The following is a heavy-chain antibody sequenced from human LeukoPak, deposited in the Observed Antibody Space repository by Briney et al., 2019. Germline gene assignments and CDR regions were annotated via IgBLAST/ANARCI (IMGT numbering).Heavy chain of an antibody. D-gene: IGHD2-2*01. CDR1: GYTFTGYF. Sequence: ASVKVSCKASGYTFTGYFVHWVRQAPGRGLEWMGWINPNSGGTNYAQKFQGWVTMTRDTSISTAYMELSRLRSDDTAVYYCARGVLPAAMRGVGDAFDIWGQGTVVTVSS. CDR2: INPNSGGT. J-gene: IGHJ3*02. CDR3: ARGVLPAAMRGVGDAFDI. V-gene: IGHV1-2*04.